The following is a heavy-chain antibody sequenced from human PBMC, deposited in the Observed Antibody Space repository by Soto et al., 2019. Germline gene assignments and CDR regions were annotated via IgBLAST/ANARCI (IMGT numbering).Heavy chain of an antibody. D-gene: IGHD4-17*01. V-gene: IGHV4-39*01. CDR3: ARRLDYGDPNWFDP. CDR2: IYYSGST. CDR1: GGSISSSSYY. Sequence: SETLSLTCTVSGGSISSSSYYWGWIRQPPGKGLEWIGSIYYSGSTYYNPSLKSRVTISVDTSKNQFSLKLSSVTAADTAVYYCARRLDYGDPNWFDPWGQGTLVTVSS. J-gene: IGHJ5*02.